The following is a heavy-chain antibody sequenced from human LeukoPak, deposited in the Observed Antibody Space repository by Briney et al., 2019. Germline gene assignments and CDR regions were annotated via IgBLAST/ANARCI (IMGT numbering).Heavy chain of an antibody. D-gene: IGHD5-18*01. V-gene: IGHV3-23*01. CDR3: AKDPIQLWLPDY. Sequence: QSGGSLRLSCAASGFTFSSYWMHWVRQAPGKGLEWVSAISGSGGSTYYADSVKGRFTISRDNSRNTLYLQMNSLRAEDTAVYYCAKDPIQLWLPDYWGQGTLVTVSS. CDR2: ISGSGGST. J-gene: IGHJ4*02. CDR1: GFTFSSYW.